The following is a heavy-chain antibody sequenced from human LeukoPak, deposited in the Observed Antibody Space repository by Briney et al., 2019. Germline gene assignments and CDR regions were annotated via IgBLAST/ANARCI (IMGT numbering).Heavy chain of an antibody. J-gene: IGHJ4*02. CDR1: GYTFTSYG. D-gene: IGHD6-19*01. CDR3: ARASFRGWYGSGDY. Sequence: GASVKVSCKASGYTFTSYGISWVRQAPRQGLEWMGWISAYNGNTNYAQKLQGRVTMTTDTSTSTAYMELRSLRSDDSAVYYCARASFRGWYGSGDYWGQGTLVTVSS. CDR2: ISAYNGNT. V-gene: IGHV1-18*01.